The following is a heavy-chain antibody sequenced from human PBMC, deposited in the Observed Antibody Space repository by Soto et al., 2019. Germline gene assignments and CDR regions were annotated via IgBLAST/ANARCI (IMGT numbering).Heavy chain of an antibody. V-gene: IGHV4-61*01. CDR2: IYYSGST. Sequence: PSETLSLTCTVSGGSVSSGSYYWSWIRQPPGKGLEWIGYIYYSGSTNYNPSLKSRVTISVDTSKNQFSLKLSSVTAADTAVYYCARVNYDILTGPDAFDIWGQGTMVTASS. J-gene: IGHJ3*02. CDR3: ARVNYDILTGPDAFDI. CDR1: GGSVSSGSYY. D-gene: IGHD3-9*01.